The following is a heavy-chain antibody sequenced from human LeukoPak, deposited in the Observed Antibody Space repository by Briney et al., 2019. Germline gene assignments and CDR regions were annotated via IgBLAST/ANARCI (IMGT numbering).Heavy chain of an antibody. J-gene: IGHJ4*02. CDR2: ISSSSSYI. V-gene: IGHV3-21*01. CDR3: GRGHRFCSRGNCNSPVDY. D-gene: IGHD2-15*01. Sequence: PGGSLRLSCAASGFTFSSYSMNWVRQAPGKGLEWVSSISSSSSYIYYADSVKGRFTISRDNAKNSLYLQMNSLRAEDTAVYYCGRGHRFCSRGNCNSPVDYWGQGTLVTVSS. CDR1: GFTFSSYS.